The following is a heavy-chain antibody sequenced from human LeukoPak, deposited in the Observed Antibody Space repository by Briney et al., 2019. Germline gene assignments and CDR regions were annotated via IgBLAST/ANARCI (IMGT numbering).Heavy chain of an antibody. Sequence: GGSLRLSCAASGFTFSSYSMNWVRQAPGKGLEWVSYISSSSSTIYYADSVKGRFTISRDNARNSLYLQMNSLRAEDTAVYYCARDSQYYYGSGTSYGMDVWGQGTTVTVSS. CDR3: ARDSQYYYGSGTSYGMDV. V-gene: IGHV3-48*04. CDR1: GFTFSSYS. J-gene: IGHJ6*02. D-gene: IGHD3-10*01. CDR2: ISSSSSTI.